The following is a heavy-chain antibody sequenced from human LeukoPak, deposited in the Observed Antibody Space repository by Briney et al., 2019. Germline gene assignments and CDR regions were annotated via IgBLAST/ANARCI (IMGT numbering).Heavy chain of an antibody. CDR1: GYSISSGYY. CDR3: ARDPYYYDSSGYNNWFDP. D-gene: IGHD3-22*01. CDR2: IYHSGST. Sequence: PSETLSLTCTVSGYSISSGYYWGWIRQPPGKGLEWIGSIYHSGSTHYNPSLKSRVTISVDTSKNQFSLKLSSVTAADTAVYYCARDPYYYDSSGYNNWFDPWGQGTLVTVSS. V-gene: IGHV4-38-2*02. J-gene: IGHJ5*02.